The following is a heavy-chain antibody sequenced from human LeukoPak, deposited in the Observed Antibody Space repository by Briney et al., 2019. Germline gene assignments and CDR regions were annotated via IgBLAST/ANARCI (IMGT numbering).Heavy chain of an antibody. J-gene: IGHJ4*02. CDR3: ARVPTFGGVIVIFGDY. Sequence: GASVKVSCKASGHTFTGYYMHWVRQAPGQGLEWMGWINPNSGGTNYAQKFQGRVTMTRDTSISTAYMGLSRLRSDDTAVYYCARVPTFGGVIVIFGDYWGQGTLVTVSS. V-gene: IGHV1-2*02. CDR2: INPNSGGT. D-gene: IGHD3-16*02. CDR1: GHTFTGYY.